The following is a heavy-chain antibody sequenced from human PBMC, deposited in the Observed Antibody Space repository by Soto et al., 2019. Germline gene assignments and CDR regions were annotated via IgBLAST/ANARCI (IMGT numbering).Heavy chain of an antibody. Sequence: QLQLQESGPGLVKPSETLSLTCTVSGGSISSSGYYWGWIRQPPGKGLEWIGNIYYSGSTNYNPSLKIRVTISADTSKNQFSLKVSSVTAADTAVYYCARRSYYGSGSIFDYWGQGTLVTVSS. D-gene: IGHD3-10*01. CDR3: ARRSYYGSGSIFDY. V-gene: IGHV4-39*01. J-gene: IGHJ4*02. CDR2: IYYSGST. CDR1: GGSISSSGYY.